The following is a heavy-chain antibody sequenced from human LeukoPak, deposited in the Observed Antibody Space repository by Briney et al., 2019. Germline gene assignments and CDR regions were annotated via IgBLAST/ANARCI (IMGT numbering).Heavy chain of an antibody. D-gene: IGHD2-2*01. Sequence: PSETLSLTCTVSGGSISSGSYYWSWIRQPAGKGLEWIGRIYSSGSTNYNPSLKGRVTISVDTSKNQFSLKLSSVTAADTAVYYCARGVVPAVNWFDPWGQGTLVTVSS. CDR1: GGSISSGSYY. J-gene: IGHJ5*02. CDR3: ARGVVPAVNWFDP. V-gene: IGHV4-61*02. CDR2: IYSSGST.